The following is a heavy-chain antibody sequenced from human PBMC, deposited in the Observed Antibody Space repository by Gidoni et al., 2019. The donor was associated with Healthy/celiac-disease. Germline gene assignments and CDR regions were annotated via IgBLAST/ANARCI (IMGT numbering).Heavy chain of an antibody. Sequence: EVQLVESGGGLVQPGGSLSLSGAASGFTCSSYWMSWVRQAPGKGLEWGANIKQDGSEKYYVDSVKGRFTISRDNAKNSLYLQMNSLRAEDTAVYYCARTTVTTSDYWGQGTLVTVSS. V-gene: IGHV3-7*03. J-gene: IGHJ4*02. D-gene: IGHD4-17*01. CDR1: GFTCSSYW. CDR2: IKQDGSEK. CDR3: ARTTVTTSDY.